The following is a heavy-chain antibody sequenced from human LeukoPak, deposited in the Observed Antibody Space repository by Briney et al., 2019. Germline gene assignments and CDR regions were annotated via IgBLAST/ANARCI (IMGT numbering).Heavy chain of an antibody. CDR3: AKAGSIRFDY. J-gene: IGHJ4*02. CDR1: GFTFITYA. D-gene: IGHD1-26*01. CDR2: ISGSGTGGRT. V-gene: IGHV3-23*01. Sequence: GGSLRLSCAASGFTFITYAMSWVRQTPGKGLEWVSGISGSGTGGRTYYADSVKGRFTISRDNSKNTLYLQMNSLRAEDTAVYYCAKAGSIRFDYWGQGTLVTVSS.